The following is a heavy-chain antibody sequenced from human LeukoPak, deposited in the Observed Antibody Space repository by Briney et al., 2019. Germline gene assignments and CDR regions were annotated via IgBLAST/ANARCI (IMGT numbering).Heavy chain of an antibody. Sequence: GGSLRLSCAASGFTFSSYWMSWVRQAPGKGLERVANVKQDGSEKYSVDSVKGRFTISRDNSKNTLYLQMNSLRAEDTAVYYCAKSKPITMIVVVMSPFDYWGQGTLVTVSS. V-gene: IGHV3-7*03. CDR2: VKQDGSEK. D-gene: IGHD3-22*01. CDR1: GFTFSSYW. J-gene: IGHJ4*02. CDR3: AKSKPITMIVVVMSPFDY.